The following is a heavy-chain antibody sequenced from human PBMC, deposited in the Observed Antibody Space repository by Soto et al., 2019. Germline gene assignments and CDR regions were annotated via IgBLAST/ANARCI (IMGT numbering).Heavy chain of an antibody. CDR3: ARGRIVVVTAMGWFDP. CDR2: INHSGST. D-gene: IGHD2-21*02. J-gene: IGHJ5*02. CDR1: GGSFSGYF. V-gene: IGHV4-34*01. Sequence: SSETLSLTCAVYGGSFSGYFWSWIRQPPGKGLEWIGEINHSGSTNYNPSLKSRATISVDTSRNQFSLKLSSVTAADTAVYYCARGRIVVVTAMGWFDPWGQGTLVTVSS.